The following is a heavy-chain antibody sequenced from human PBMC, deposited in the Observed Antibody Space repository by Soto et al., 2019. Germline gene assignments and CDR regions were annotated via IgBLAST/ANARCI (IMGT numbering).Heavy chain of an antibody. CDR2: IYHSGST. D-gene: IGHD6-13*01. CDR3: ATTGIAAAGTPYYYYGMDV. Sequence: QVQLQESGPGLVKPSGTLSLTCAVSGGSISSSNWWSWVRQPPGKGLEWIGEIYHSGSTNYNPSLKSRVTISVDKSKNQFSLKLSSVTAADTAVYYCATTGIAAAGTPYYYYGMDVWGQGTTVTVSS. V-gene: IGHV4-4*02. CDR1: GGSISSSNW. J-gene: IGHJ6*02.